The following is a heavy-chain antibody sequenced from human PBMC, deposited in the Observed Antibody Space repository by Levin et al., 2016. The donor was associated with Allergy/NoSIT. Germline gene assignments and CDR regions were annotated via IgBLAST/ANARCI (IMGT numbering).Heavy chain of an antibody. Sequence: WVRQAPGQGLEWMGWISAYNGNTNYAQKLQGRVTMTTDTSTSTAYMELRSLRSDDTAVYYCARDMDILTGWGYWGQGTLVTVSS. D-gene: IGHD3-9*01. J-gene: IGHJ4*02. CDR3: ARDMDILTGWGY. V-gene: IGHV1-18*01. CDR2: ISAYNGNT.